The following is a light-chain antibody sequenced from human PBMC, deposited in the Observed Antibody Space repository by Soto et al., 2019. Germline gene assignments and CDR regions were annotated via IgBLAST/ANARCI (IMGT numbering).Light chain of an antibody. J-gene: IGLJ1*01. CDR2: DVV. CDR3: KSYDGSNTYV. CDR1: KNDVGFYDF. Sequence: QSVLTQPPSASGSPGQSVTISCTGTKNDVGFYDFVSWYQHHPGKAPRLIIYDVVQRPSGVPDRFSGSKSGKTASLTVSGLQAADEADYFCKSYDGSNTYVFGSGTKVTVL. V-gene: IGLV2-8*01.